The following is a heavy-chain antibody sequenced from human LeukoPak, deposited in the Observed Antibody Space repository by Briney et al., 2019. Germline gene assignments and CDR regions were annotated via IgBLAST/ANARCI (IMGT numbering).Heavy chain of an antibody. J-gene: IGHJ4*02. CDR2: VSPNNGAT. V-gene: IGHV1-2*02. Sequence: APVKVSCKASAYTFTSYYIHWVRQAPGQGLEWMGWVSPNNGATNYEQKFQGRVTMTRDTSISTVHMELGGLRSDDTAVYYCARDQSLSGNYLIDHWGQGTLVTVSS. D-gene: IGHD1-26*01. CDR1: AYTFTSYY. CDR3: ARDQSLSGNYLIDH.